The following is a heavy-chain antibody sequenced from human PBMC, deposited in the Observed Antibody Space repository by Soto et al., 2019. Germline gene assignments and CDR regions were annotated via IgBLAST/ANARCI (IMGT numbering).Heavy chain of an antibody. D-gene: IGHD3-16*02. Sequence: EVQLVESGGGLVQPGGSLRLSCADSGFILRNYWMSWVRQAPGMGLQWVASIKEDGSEKYYVDPVKGRFTISRENAKNSLYLQMNSLRAEDTAVYYCARYRSLDPWGQGILATVSS. CDR1: GFILRNYW. J-gene: IGHJ5*02. CDR3: ARYRSLDP. CDR2: IKEDGSEK. V-gene: IGHV3-7*03.